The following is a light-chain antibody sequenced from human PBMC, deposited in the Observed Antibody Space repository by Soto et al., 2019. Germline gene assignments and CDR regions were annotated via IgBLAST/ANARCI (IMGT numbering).Light chain of an antibody. CDR2: DVS. CDR1: SSDVGGYNY. V-gene: IGLV2-11*01. Sequence: QSVLTQPRSVSGSPGRSVTISCTGTSSDVGGYNYVSWYQQHPGKAPKLMIYDVSKRPSGVPDRFSGSKSGNTASLTISGLQAEDEADYYCCSYAGSYTFSYVFGTGTKVTVL. CDR3: CSYAGSYTFSYV. J-gene: IGLJ1*01.